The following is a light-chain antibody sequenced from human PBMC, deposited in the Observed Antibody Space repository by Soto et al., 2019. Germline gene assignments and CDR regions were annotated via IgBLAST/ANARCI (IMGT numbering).Light chain of an antibody. CDR1: SSDVGGYNY. CDR3: SSYAGSNNPYV. CDR2: EVS. Sequence: QSVLTQPPSASGSPGQSVTISCTGTSSDVGGYNYVSWYQQHPGKAPKLMIYEVSKRPSGVPDRFSGSKSGNTAPLTVSGLRAEDEADYYCSSYAGSNNPYVFGTGTKVTVL. V-gene: IGLV2-8*01. J-gene: IGLJ1*01.